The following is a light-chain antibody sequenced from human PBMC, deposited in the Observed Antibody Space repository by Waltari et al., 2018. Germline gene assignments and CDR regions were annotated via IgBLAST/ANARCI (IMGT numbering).Light chain of an antibody. CDR2: GAS. CDR1: QTVRTTY. J-gene: IGKJ4*01. Sequence: EIVLTQSPGTLSLSPGERATHSCRASQTVRTTYLAWYQQKPGQAPTLLSYGASSRATGIPDRFSGSGSGTDFSLTISSLEPEDFAVYYCQQYDISPLTFGGGTKVEIK. CDR3: QQYDISPLT. V-gene: IGKV3-20*01.